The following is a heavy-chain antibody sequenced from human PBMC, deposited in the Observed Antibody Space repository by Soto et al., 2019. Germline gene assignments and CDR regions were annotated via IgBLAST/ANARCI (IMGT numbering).Heavy chain of an antibody. V-gene: IGHV1-46*03. Sequence: QVLLVQSGAEVKKPGASVKVSCKTSGYTFTNYYVHWVRQAPGQGLEWMGIINPSGGSTSYAQKFQGRVTMTRDTSTSTVYMELSSLRSEDTAVYYCTREDYGDYVHAFDSWGQGTMVAVSS. D-gene: IGHD4-17*01. CDR1: GYTFTNYY. CDR2: INPSGGST. CDR3: TREDYGDYVHAFDS. J-gene: IGHJ3*02.